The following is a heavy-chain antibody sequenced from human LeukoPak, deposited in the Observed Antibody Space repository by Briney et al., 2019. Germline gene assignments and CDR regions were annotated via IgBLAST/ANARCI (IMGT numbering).Heavy chain of an antibody. CDR2: ISGAGRST. J-gene: IGHJ5*02. D-gene: IGHD2-2*01. Sequence: GGSLRLSCAASGFSFSSYGMTWVRQAPGKGLEWVSTISGAGRSTYYADSVKGRFSISRDNSKNTPYLQMNSLRAEDTAVYYCARDLYCSSTSCLSYNWFDPWGQGTLVTVSS. V-gene: IGHV3-23*01. CDR1: GFSFSSYG. CDR3: ARDLYCSSTSCLSYNWFDP.